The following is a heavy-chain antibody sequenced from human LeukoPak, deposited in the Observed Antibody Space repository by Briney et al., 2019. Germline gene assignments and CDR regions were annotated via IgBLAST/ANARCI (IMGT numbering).Heavy chain of an antibody. V-gene: IGHV3-33*08. J-gene: IGHJ4*02. D-gene: IGHD3-10*01. CDR1: GFTFSSYA. CDR2: IWYDGSNE. CDR3: ARTYYYGSGSYTPGDY. Sequence: GGSLRLSCAASGFTFSSYAMHWVRQAPGKGLEWVAVIWYDGSNEYYADSVKGRFTISRDNSKNTLYLQMNSLRAEDTAVYYCARTYYYGSGSYTPGDYWGQGTLVTVSS.